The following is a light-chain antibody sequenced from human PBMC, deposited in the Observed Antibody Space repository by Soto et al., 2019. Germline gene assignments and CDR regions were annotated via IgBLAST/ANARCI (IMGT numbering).Light chain of an antibody. Sequence: EIVLTQSPGTLSLSPGERATLSCRASQSVSSNNLAWYQQKPGQAPRLLIYGASNRATGIPDNFSGSGSGTDFTLTISRLEPEDFAVYYCQQYGTLSLTFGQGTRLEIK. J-gene: IGKJ5*01. CDR1: QSVSSNN. CDR2: GAS. CDR3: QQYGTLSLT. V-gene: IGKV3-20*01.